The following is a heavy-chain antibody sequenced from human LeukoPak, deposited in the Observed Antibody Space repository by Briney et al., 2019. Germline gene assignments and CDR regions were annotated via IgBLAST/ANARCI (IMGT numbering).Heavy chain of an antibody. CDR2: ISGSGGST. Sequence: GGSLRLSCAASGFTFSSYAMSWVRQAPGKGLEWVSAISGSGGSTYYADSVKGRFTISRDNSKNTLYLQMNSLRAEDTAVYYCAKVPLAYCGGDCYFDSWGQGTLVTVSS. CDR3: AKVPLAYCGGDCYFDS. V-gene: IGHV3-23*01. D-gene: IGHD2-21*02. J-gene: IGHJ4*02. CDR1: GFTFSSYA.